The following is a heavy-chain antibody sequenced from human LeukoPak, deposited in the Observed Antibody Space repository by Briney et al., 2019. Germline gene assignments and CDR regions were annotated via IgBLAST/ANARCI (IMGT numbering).Heavy chain of an antibody. CDR2: ISAYNGNT. Sequence: ASVKVSCMASGYTFTSYGISWVRQAPGQGLEWMGWISAYNGNTNYAQKLQGRVTMTTDTSTSTAYMELRSLRSDDTAVYYCARHRLYYQGRYYFDYWGQGTLVTVSS. CDR3: ARHRLYYQGRYYFDY. D-gene: IGHD3-10*01. J-gene: IGHJ4*02. V-gene: IGHV1-18*01. CDR1: GYTFTSYG.